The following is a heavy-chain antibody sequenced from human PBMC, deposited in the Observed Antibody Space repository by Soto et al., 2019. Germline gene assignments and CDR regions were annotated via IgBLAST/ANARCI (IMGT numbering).Heavy chain of an antibody. V-gene: IGHV4-34*01. D-gene: IGHD1-26*01. J-gene: IGHJ6*03. CDR1: GGSFSGYY. Sequence: PSETLSLTCAVYGGSFSGYYWSWIRQPPGKGLEWIGEINHSGSTNYNPSLKSRVTISVDTSKNQFSLKLSSVTAADTAVYYCARGWARWDKAYYYYYMEVWGKGTTITVSS. CDR2: INHSGST. CDR3: ARGWARWDKAYYYYYMEV.